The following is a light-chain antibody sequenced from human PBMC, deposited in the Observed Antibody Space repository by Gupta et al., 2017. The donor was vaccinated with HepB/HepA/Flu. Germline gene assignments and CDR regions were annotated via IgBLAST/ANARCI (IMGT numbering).Light chain of an antibody. CDR1: ASNMGKNH. CDR3: AVWDDDLRAVV. Sequence: QSVVTPPPSESGTPGQRVPISCSGSASNMGKNHVSWYQQLPGAATKPLIWKNNQWPSGVPDRFSGSKSATSASLAISGLQSVDEADYYCAVWDDDLRAVVFGGGTRLTVL. J-gene: IGLJ2*01. V-gene: IGLV1-47*01. CDR2: KNN.